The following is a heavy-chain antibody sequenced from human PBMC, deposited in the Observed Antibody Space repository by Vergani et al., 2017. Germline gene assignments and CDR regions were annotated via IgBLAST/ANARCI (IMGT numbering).Heavy chain of an antibody. D-gene: IGHD5/OR15-5a*01. V-gene: IGHV5-51*03. J-gene: IGHJ6*03. Sequence: EVMLVQSGAEVKKPGESLKISCKYSESSFISNEIAWVRQMSGKGLQWMGNIYPGDSDTRYSPSFQGQVTISADKSISTAYLQWSSLKASDTAMYYCARRAGLSHYYYYMDVWGKGTTVTVSS. CDR1: ESSFISNE. CDR3: ARRAGLSHYYYYMDV. CDR2: IYPGDSDT.